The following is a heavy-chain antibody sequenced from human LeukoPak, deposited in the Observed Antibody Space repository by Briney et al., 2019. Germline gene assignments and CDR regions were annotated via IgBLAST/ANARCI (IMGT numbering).Heavy chain of an antibody. Sequence: PSETLSLTCTVSGGSISSSSYYWGWIRQPPGKGLEWIGSIYYSGSTYYNPSLKSRVTISVDTSKNQFSLKLSSVTAADTAVYYCARHFFHYGGNLNWFDPWGQGTLVTVSS. CDR3: ARHFFHYGGNLNWFDP. J-gene: IGHJ5*02. CDR1: GGSISSSSYY. V-gene: IGHV4-39*01. CDR2: IYYSGST. D-gene: IGHD4-23*01.